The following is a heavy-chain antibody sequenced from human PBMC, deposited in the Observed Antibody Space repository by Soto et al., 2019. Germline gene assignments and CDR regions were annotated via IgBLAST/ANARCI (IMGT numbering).Heavy chain of an antibody. V-gene: IGHV4-39*01. D-gene: IGHD3-3*01. CDR3: ARQPFWSGYPDYYYYYGMDV. Sequence: PSETLSLTCTVSGGSISISSYYWGWIRQPPGKGLEWIGSIYYSGSTYYNPSLKSRVTISVDTSKNQFSLKLSSVTAADTAVYYCARQPFWSGYPDYYYYYGMDVWGQGTTVTVSS. J-gene: IGHJ6*02. CDR2: IYYSGST. CDR1: GGSISISSYY.